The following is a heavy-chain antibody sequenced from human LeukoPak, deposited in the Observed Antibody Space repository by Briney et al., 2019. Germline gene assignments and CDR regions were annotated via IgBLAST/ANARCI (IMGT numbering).Heavy chain of an antibody. D-gene: IGHD6-13*01. Sequence: SETLSLTCTVSGGSISSSSYYWGWIRQPPGKGLEWIGSIYYSGSTNYNPSLKSRVTISVDTSKNQFSLKLSSVTAADTAVYYCASAPYSSSWYVGFDYWGQGTLVTVSS. CDR3: ASAPYSSSWYVGFDY. CDR2: IYYSGST. CDR1: GGSISSSSYY. V-gene: IGHV4-39*07. J-gene: IGHJ4*02.